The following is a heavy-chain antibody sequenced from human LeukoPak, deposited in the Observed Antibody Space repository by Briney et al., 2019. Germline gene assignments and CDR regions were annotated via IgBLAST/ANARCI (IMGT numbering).Heavy chain of an antibody. CDR3: ASGTLLQHRKTVFSAFDY. CDR1: GFTFSSYG. V-gene: IGHV3-30*02. Sequence: RGSLRLSCAASGFTFSSYGMHWVRQAPGKGLEWVAFIRYDGSNKYYADSVKGRFTISRDNAKNSLYLQMNSLRAEDTAVYFCASGTLLQHRKTVFSAFDYWGQGTLVTVSS. CDR2: IRYDGSNK. D-gene: IGHD3-22*01. J-gene: IGHJ4*02.